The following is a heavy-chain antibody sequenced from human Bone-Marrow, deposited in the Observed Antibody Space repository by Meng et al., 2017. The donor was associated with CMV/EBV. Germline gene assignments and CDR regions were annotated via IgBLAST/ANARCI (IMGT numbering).Heavy chain of an antibody. J-gene: IGHJ6*02. V-gene: IGHV3-53*01. CDR2: IYSGGST. CDR3: ARDATEYGMDV. Sequence: GESLKISCAASGFTVSSNYMSWVRQAPGKGLEWVSVIYSGGSTYYADSVKGRFTISRDNSKNTLYLQMNSLRAEDTAVYCCARDATEYGMDVWGQGTTVTVSS. D-gene: IGHD1-14*01. CDR1: GFTVSSNY.